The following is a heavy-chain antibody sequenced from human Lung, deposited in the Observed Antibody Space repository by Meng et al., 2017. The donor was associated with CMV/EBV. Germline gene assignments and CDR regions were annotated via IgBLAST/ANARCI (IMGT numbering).Heavy chain of an antibody. J-gene: IGHJ4*02. CDR1: GFSPSTSGVG. CDR3: AHSGRYNYDYIWGSYRSGYYFDY. CDR2: IYWDDDK. D-gene: IGHD3-16*02. V-gene: IGHV2-5*02. Sequence: QITLKESGPTLVKPTQTLTLTCTFSGFSPSTSGVGVGWIRQPPGKALEWLALIYWDDDKRYSPSLKSRLTITKDTSKNQVVLTMTNMDPVDTATYYCAHSGRYNYDYIWGSYRSGYYFDYWGQGTLVTVSS.